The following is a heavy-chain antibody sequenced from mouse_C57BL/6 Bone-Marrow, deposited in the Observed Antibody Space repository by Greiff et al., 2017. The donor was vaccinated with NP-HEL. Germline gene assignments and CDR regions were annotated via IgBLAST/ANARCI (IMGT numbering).Heavy chain of an antibody. D-gene: IGHD2-4*01. Sequence: QVQLQQSGAELVKPGASVKISCKASGYAFSSYWMNWVKQRPGKGLEWIGQIYPGDGDTNYNGKFKGKATLTADKSSSTAYMQLSSLTSEDSAVYFCGRWDYDEYFDVLGGGATVTVSS. J-gene: IGHJ1*01. CDR3: GRWDYDEYFDV. V-gene: IGHV1-80*01. CDR1: GYAFSSYW. CDR2: IYPGDGDT.